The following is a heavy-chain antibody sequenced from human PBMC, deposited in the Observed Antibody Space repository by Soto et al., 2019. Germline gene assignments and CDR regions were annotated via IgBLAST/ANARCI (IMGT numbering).Heavy chain of an antibody. CDR1: GFTFSSYS. CDR3: ARVRAAYCGGDCYSDAFDI. V-gene: IGHV3-21*01. D-gene: IGHD2-21*01. J-gene: IGHJ3*02. Sequence: GGSLRLSCAASGFTFSSYSMNWVRQAPGKGLEWVSSISSSSSYIYYADSVKGRFTISRDNAKNSLYLQMNSLRAEDTAVYYCARVRAAYCGGDCYSDAFDIWGQGTMVTVSS. CDR2: ISSSSSYI.